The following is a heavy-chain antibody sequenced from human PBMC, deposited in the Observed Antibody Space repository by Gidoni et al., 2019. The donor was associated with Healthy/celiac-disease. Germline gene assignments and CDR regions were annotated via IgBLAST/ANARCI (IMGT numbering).Heavy chain of an antibody. Sequence: QVQLQQWGAGLLKPSETLSLTCAVYGGSFSGYYWSWIRQPPGKGLEWIGEINHSGSTNYNPSLKSRVTISVDPSKNQFSLKLSSVTAADTAVFYCARGGKYSSGWVGYWGQGTLVTVSS. V-gene: IGHV4-34*01. D-gene: IGHD6-19*01. CDR2: INHSGST. J-gene: IGHJ4*02. CDR3: ARGGKYSSGWVGY. CDR1: GGSFSGYY.